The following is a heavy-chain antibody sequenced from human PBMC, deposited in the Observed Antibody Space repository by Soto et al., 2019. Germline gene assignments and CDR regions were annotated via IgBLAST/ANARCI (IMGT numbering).Heavy chain of an antibody. CDR2: ISGSGGST. D-gene: IGHD3-22*01. CDR1: GFTFSSYA. V-gene: IGHV3-23*01. Sequence: GGSLRLSCAASGFTFSSYAMSWVRQAPGKGLEWVSAISGSGGSTYYADSVKGRFTISRDNSKNTLYLQMNSLRAEDTAVYYCAKDVGPHSYYDSRKLFDYWGQGTLVTVSS. CDR3: AKDVGPHSYYDSRKLFDY. J-gene: IGHJ4*02.